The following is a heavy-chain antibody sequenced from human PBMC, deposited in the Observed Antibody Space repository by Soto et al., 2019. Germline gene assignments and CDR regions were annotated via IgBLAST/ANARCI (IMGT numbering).Heavy chain of an antibody. CDR3: ARGAKYSSSWYLSEQFAGDYYYYGMDV. CDR2: ISSSSSYI. J-gene: IGHJ6*02. D-gene: IGHD6-13*01. V-gene: IGHV3-21*01. CDR1: GFTFSSYS. Sequence: PGGSLRLSCAASGFTFSSYSMNWVRQAPGKGLEWVSSISSSSSYIYYADSVKGRFTISRDNAKNSLYLQMNSLRAEDTAVYYCARGAKYSSSWYLSEQFAGDYYYYGMDVWGQGTTVTV.